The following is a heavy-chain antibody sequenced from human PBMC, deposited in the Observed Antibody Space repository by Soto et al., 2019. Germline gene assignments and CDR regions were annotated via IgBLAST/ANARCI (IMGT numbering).Heavy chain of an antibody. CDR2: ISYDGSNK. J-gene: IGHJ4*02. D-gene: IGHD3-22*01. V-gene: IGHV3-30-3*01. CDR3: ARDSPSGYIDY. CDR1: GFTFSSYA. Sequence: GSLRLSCAASGFTFSSYAMHWVRQAPGKGLEWVAVISYDGSNKYYADSVKGRFTISRDNSKNTLYLQMNSLRAEDTAVYYCARDSPSGYIDYWGQGTLVTVSS.